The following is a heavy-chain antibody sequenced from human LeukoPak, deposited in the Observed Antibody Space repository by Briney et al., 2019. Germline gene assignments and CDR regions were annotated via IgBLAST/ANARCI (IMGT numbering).Heavy chain of an antibody. Sequence: VSVKVSCKASGYTFTGYYMHWVRQAPGQGLEWMGWINPNSGGTNYAQKFQGRVTMTRDTSISTAYMELSRLRSDDTAVYYCARLHIAAAGSLRDYWGQGTLVTVSS. V-gene: IGHV1-2*02. D-gene: IGHD6-13*01. J-gene: IGHJ4*02. CDR1: GYTFTGYY. CDR3: ARLHIAAAGSLRDY. CDR2: INPNSGGT.